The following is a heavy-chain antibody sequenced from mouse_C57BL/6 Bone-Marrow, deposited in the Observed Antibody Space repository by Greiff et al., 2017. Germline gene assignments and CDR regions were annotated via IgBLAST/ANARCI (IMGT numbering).Heavy chain of an antibody. D-gene: IGHD1-1*01. J-gene: IGHJ4*01. V-gene: IGHV1-72*01. CDR3: AMVYYYGSSPYYAMDY. CDR2: IDPNSGGT. Sequence: QVQLQQPGAELVKPGASVKLSCKASGYTFTSYWMHWVKQRPGRGLEWIGRIDPNSGGTKYNEKFKSKATLTVDKPSSPAYMQLSSLTSEDSAVYYCAMVYYYGSSPYYAMDYWGQGTSVTVSS. CDR1: GYTFTSYW.